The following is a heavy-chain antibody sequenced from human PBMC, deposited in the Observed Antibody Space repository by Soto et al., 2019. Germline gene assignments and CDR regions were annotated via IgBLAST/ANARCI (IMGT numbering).Heavy chain of an antibody. V-gene: IGHV2-5*02. D-gene: IGHD3-10*01. CDR3: TYVYYNSGRWDA. J-gene: IGHJ5*02. CDR2: IYWDDDK. Sequence: KESGPTLVKPTQTLTLTCTFSGFSLSTSAVGVGWIRQPPGKALEWLALIYWDDDKRYSPSLKTRLTITKDTSKNQVVLTMTNMDPVDTATYYCTYVYYNSGRWDAWGQGTLVTVSS. CDR1: GFSLSTSAVG.